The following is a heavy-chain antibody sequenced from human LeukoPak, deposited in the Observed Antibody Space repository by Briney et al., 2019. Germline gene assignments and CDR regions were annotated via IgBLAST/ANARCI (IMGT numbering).Heavy chain of an antibody. Sequence: ASVKVSCKASGDTFTADYIHWVRQGPGQGPEWMGVSNPSGGSTTNAQKFQGRVTMTRDTSTSTVYMELSSLRSEDTAIYYCARARGLGSYYGHDYYYYHYMDVWGKGTTVTVSS. CDR3: ARARGLGSYYGHDYYYYHYMDV. D-gene: IGHD3-10*01. V-gene: IGHV1-46*01. CDR1: GDTFTADY. J-gene: IGHJ6*03. CDR2: SNPSGGST.